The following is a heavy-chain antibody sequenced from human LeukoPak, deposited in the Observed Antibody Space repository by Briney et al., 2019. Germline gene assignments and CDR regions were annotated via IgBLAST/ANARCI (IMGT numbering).Heavy chain of an antibody. CDR3: ASGDYYYMDV. Sequence: SETLSLTCTVSGGSISSSSYYWGWIRQPPGGGLEWIGSIYYSGSTYYNPSLKSRVTISVDTSKNQFSLKLSSVTAADTAVYYCASGDYYYMDVWGKGTTVTVSS. CDR2: IYYSGST. V-gene: IGHV4-39*01. CDR1: GGSISSSSYY. J-gene: IGHJ6*03.